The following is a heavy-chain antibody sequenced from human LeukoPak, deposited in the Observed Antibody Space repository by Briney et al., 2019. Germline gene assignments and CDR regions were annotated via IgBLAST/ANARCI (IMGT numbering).Heavy chain of an antibody. J-gene: IGHJ4*02. CDR3: ARGFSAYPYFFDS. CDR1: GGSISSGTYS. V-gene: IGHV4-30-2*01. CDR2: IFHTGNT. D-gene: IGHD5-12*01. Sequence: SETLSLTCAVSGGSISSGTYSWNWIRQPPGKGLEWVGYIFHTGNTYYSPSLKSRVTISIDTSRTQFSLKLSSVSAADTAIYYCARGFSAYPYFFDSWGQGALVTVSS.